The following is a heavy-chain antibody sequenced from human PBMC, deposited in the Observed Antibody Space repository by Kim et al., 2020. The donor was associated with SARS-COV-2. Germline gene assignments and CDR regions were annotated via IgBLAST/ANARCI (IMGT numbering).Heavy chain of an antibody. CDR1: GFTFSKYS. J-gene: IGHJ4*02. Sequence: GGSLRLSCAASGFTFSKYSMNWVRQAPGKGLEWVSSIGSSSSSIYYADSVKGRYSISRDNAKHSLYLQMNSLRAEDTAVYYCAREQEEGFNYWGQGTLVTVSS. CDR2: IGSSSSSI. V-gene: IGHV3-21*01. CDR3: AREQEEGFNY.